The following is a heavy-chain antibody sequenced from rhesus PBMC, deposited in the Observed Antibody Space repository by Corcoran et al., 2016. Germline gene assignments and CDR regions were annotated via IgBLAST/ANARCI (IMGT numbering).Heavy chain of an antibody. Sequence: EVPLVQSGAEVKRPGESLRISCKTSGYSFTGSWISWVRQMPGKGLEWMMMIYPVDSDTRYSPSFQGQVTISADKAISTAYLQWSSLKASDTATYYCAKDNPGWTGYYFYWGQGVLVTVPS. CDR3: AKDNPGWTGYYFY. J-gene: IGHJ4*01. CDR2: IYPVDSDT. CDR1: GYSFTGSW. V-gene: IGHV5-43*01. D-gene: IGHD3-3*01.